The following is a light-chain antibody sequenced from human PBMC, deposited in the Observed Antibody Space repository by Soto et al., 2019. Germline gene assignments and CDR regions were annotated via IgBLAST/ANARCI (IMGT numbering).Light chain of an antibody. CDR1: QSISSS. CDR3: QQFETYSGT. CDR2: KAS. J-gene: IGKJ1*01. Sequence: DIQMTQSPSALSASIGDRVTITCRASQSISSSLAWYQQKPGKAPKLLIYKASILQSGVPSRFSGGGSGTEFTLTLSSLQPDDFATYYCQQFETYSGTFGHGTKVEIK. V-gene: IGKV1-5*03.